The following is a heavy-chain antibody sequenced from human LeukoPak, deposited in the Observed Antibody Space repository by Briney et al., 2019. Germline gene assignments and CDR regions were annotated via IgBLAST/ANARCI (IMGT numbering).Heavy chain of an antibody. CDR3: AKDRTSTWYWDY. CDR2: ILSDGNDK. V-gene: IGHV3-30*18. CDR1: GFTFSSYD. D-gene: IGHD6-13*01. J-gene: IGHJ4*02. Sequence: GGSLRLSCAASGFTFSSYDMHWVRHAPGRGLELVSIILSDGNDKYYSDSVKGRFTISRDNSKDTLDLQMNSLRAEDTAVYYCAKDRTSTWYWDYWGQGTLVIVSS.